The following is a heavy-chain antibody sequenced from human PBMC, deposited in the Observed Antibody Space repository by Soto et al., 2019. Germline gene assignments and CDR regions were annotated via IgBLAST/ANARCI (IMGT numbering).Heavy chain of an antibody. D-gene: IGHD1-7*01. V-gene: IGHV1-69*01. CDR1: GGTFSSYA. J-gene: IGHJ6*02. Sequence: QVQLVQSGAEVKKPGSSVKVSCKASGGTFSSYAISWVRQAPGQGLEWMGGIIPIFGTANYAQKFQGRVTITADESTSTDEMEPSSLRSEDTAVYYCARTPLLNWNYALSDARSYDYGMDVWGQGTTVTVSS. CDR2: IIPIFGTA. CDR3: ARTPLLNWNYALSDARSYDYGMDV.